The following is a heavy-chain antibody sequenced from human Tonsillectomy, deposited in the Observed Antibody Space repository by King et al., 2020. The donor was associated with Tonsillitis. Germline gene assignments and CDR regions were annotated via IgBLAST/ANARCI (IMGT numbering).Heavy chain of an antibody. Sequence: VQLVESGGSLVQPGGSLRLSCAASGFTFSDYWMSWVRQAPGKGLEWVANINQDGSEKYYVDSVKGRFTISKDNAKNSLYLQMSSLRAEDTAIYYCARESTVTIPGVWGQGTLVTVSS. CDR2: INQDGSEK. V-gene: IGHV3-7*01. CDR1: GFTFSDYW. D-gene: IGHD4-17*01. CDR3: ARESTVTIPGV. J-gene: IGHJ4*02.